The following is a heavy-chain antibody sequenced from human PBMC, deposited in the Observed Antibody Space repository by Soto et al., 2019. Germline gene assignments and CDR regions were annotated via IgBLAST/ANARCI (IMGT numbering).Heavy chain of an antibody. CDR3: ATLPPYYFDTSGYFLED. J-gene: IGHJ4*02. Sequence: ASVKVSCKASGYSFPSRGIGWMRQAPGQGLEWMGWITTFNGNTNYAKKFQERVTMTADTSTSTVYMELRSLRYDDTAVYFCATLPPYYFDTSGYFLEDWGQGTLVTVSS. V-gene: IGHV1-18*01. CDR2: ITTFNGNT. D-gene: IGHD3-22*01. CDR1: GYSFPSRG.